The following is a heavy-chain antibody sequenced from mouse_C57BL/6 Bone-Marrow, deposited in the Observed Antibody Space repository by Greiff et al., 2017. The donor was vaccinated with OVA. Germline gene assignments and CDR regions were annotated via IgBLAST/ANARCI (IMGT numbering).Heavy chain of an antibody. CDR3: ARERTLRYSFYFDY. Sequence: EVQLVESEGGLVQPGSSMKLSCTASGFTFSDYYMAWVRQVPEKGLEWVANINYDGSSTYYLDSLKSRFIISRDNAKNILYLQMSSLKSEDTATYYCARERTLRYSFYFDYWGQGTTLTVSS. V-gene: IGHV5-16*01. CDR2: INYDGSST. J-gene: IGHJ2*01. CDR1: GFTFSDYY. D-gene: IGHD1-1*01.